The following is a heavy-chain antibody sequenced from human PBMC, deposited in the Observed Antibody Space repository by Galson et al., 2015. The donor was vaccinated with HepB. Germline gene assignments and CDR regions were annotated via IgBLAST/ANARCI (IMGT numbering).Heavy chain of an antibody. V-gene: IGHV3-11*01. J-gene: IGHJ5*02. D-gene: IGHD6-25*01. Sequence: SLRLSCAVSAFSFSDYYMSWIRQAPGKGLEWVSYISSSSNIIYYADSVKGRFTISRDNAKNSLYLQMNSLRAEDTAIYYCARAALGWFDPWGQETLVTVSS. CDR3: ARAALGWFDP. CDR2: ISSSSNII. CDR1: AFSFSDYY.